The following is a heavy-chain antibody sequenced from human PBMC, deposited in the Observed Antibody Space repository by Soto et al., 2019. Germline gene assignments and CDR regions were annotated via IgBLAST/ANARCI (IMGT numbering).Heavy chain of an antibody. J-gene: IGHJ4*02. D-gene: IGHD3-16*01. Sequence: ASVKVSCKASGYIFTSYYRHWVRQAPGQGLEWMGWINPFDGSRMFAQSFQGRVTFTRDTSTSTVCMELSGLRSDDTAVYYCSRVDPGETSPFDHWGQGTLVTV. CDR3: SRVDPGETSPFDH. CDR1: GYIFTSYY. V-gene: IGHV1-46*03. CDR2: INPFDGSR.